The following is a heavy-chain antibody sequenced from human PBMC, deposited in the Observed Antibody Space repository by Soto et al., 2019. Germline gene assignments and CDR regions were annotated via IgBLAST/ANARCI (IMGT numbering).Heavy chain of an antibody. CDR3: ARFNWYFDL. V-gene: IGHV4-59*08. Sequence: SETLSLTCAVSGGSISSYYWSWIRQPPGKGLEWIGYIYYSGSTNYNPSLKSRVTISVDTSKNQFSLKLSSVTAADTAVYYCARFNWYFDLWGRGTLVTVSS. J-gene: IGHJ2*01. CDR2: IYYSGST. CDR1: GGSISSYY.